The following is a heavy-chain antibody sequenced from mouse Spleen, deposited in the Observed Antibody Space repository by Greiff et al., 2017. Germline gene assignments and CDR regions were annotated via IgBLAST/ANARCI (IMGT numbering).Heavy chain of an antibody. V-gene: IGHV1-78*01. Sequence: VKLVESDAELVKPGASVKISCKVSGYTFTDHTIHWMKQRPEQGLEWIGYIYPRDGSTKYNEKFKGKATLTADKSSSTAYMQLNSLTSEDSAVYFCARWLRLRGGFDYWGQGTTLTVSS. CDR3: ARWLRLRGGFDY. CDR2: IYPRDGST. J-gene: IGHJ2*01. CDR1: GYTFTDHT. D-gene: IGHD1-2*01.